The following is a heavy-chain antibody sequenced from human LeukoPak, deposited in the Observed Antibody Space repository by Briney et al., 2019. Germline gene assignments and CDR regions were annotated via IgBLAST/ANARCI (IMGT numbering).Heavy chain of an antibody. D-gene: IGHD6-19*01. CDR1: GFRFSSYV. Sequence: GGSLRLSCVASGFRFSSYVMNWVRQAPGKGLELVSFISGSGGTTHYADSVKDRFTVSRDISKNTLFLQMTSLREEDTAVYYCAKVRGGSGWEFDSWGQRTTVTVSS. CDR3: AKVRGGSGWEFDS. V-gene: IGHV3-23*01. J-gene: IGHJ5*01. CDR2: ISGSGGTT.